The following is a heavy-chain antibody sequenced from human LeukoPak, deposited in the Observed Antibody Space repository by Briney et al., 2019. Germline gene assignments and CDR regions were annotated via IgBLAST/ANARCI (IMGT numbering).Heavy chain of an antibody. Sequence: GGSLRLSCAASGFTFSSYGMSWVRQAPGKGLEWVSAIGHSGSNTYYADSVKGRFTISRDNSKNTLYLQMNSLRAEDTAVYYCATTGYSSRNYWGQGTLVTVSS. V-gene: IGHV3-23*01. J-gene: IGHJ4*02. D-gene: IGHD6-13*01. CDR1: GFTFSSYG. CDR2: IGHSGSNT. CDR3: ATTGYSSRNY.